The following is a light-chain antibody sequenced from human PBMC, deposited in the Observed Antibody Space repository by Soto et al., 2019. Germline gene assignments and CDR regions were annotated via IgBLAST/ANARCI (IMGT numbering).Light chain of an antibody. CDR3: QQRSDWPLIT. V-gene: IGKV3-11*01. CDR1: QSVSTS. Sequence: EIVLTQSPATLSLSPGERATLSCRASQSVSTSLAWYQQKPGQAPRLLIHEASSRATGIPARFSGSGSGTDFTLTISNLEPEDSAVYYCQQRSDWPLITFGQGTRLEIK. J-gene: IGKJ5*01. CDR2: EAS.